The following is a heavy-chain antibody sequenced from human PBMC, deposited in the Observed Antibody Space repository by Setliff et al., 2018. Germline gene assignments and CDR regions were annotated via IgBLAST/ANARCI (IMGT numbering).Heavy chain of an antibody. D-gene: IGHD3-22*01. CDR3: ARVVAHTHFYDRSDYYFDGLDI. CDR2: IRPYIGHT. CDR1: GYNLDDFG. J-gene: IGHJ3*02. Sequence: GASVKVSCKASGYNLDDFGINWLRQALGQGLEWMGWIRPYIGHTIYAQKFQGRVTMTTDAPTSTAYMELTSLRHDDTAVYYCARVVAHTHFYDRSDYYFDGLDIWGQGAKVTVSS. V-gene: IGHV1-18*01.